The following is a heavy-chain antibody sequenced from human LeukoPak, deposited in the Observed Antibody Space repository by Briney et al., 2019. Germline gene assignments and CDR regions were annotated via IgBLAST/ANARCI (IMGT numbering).Heavy chain of an antibody. CDR1: GGSISSVGYY. D-gene: IGHD2-2*01. Sequence: SETLSLTCSVSGGSISSVGYYWRWIRQLPGKGLEWIGYIFYSGSTHYNPSLRSRVTISIDTSKNQFSLNLSSVTAADTAVYYCARDRGIVIEPAVYGMDVWGQGTTVTVSS. J-gene: IGHJ6*02. CDR3: ARDRGIVIEPAVYGMDV. CDR2: IFYSGST. V-gene: IGHV4-31*03.